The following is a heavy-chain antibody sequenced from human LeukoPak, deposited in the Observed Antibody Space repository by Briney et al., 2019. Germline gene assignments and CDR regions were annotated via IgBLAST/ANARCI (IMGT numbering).Heavy chain of an antibody. J-gene: IGHJ4*02. CDR2: INPNSGGT. V-gene: IGHV1-2*02. Sequence: GASVKVSCKASGYTFSGYYMHWVRQAPGQGLEWMGWINPNSGGTNYAQKFQGRVTMTRDTSISTAYMELSRLRSDDTAVYYCARPVGGYSYGSIDYWGQGTLVTVSS. D-gene: IGHD5-18*01. CDR3: ARPVGGYSYGSIDY. CDR1: GYTFSGYY.